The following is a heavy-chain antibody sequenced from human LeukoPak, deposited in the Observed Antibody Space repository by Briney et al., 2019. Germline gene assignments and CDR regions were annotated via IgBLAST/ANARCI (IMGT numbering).Heavy chain of an antibody. CDR1: GFTFSGYA. Sequence: GGSLRLSCAASGFTFSGYAMSWVRQAPGKGLEWVSTISGNGGTTYYADSVKGRFTISRDNSKNTLYLQMYSLRAEDTAVYYCARILRWPNPFDQWGQGTLVTVSS. CDR2: ISGNGGTT. CDR3: ARILRWPNPFDQ. J-gene: IGHJ4*02. D-gene: IGHD4-23*01. V-gene: IGHV3-23*01.